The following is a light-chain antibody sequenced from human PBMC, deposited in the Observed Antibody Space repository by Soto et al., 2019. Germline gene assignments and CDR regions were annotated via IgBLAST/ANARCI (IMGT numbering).Light chain of an antibody. CDR1: SSDVGDYNY. J-gene: IGLJ1*01. Sequence: QSALTQPASVSGSPGQSITISCTGTSSDVGDYNYVSWYQQHPGKAPKVLLFEVSYRPSGVSDRFSGSKSGNTASLTISGLQAEDEADYYCTSFTSTSTLVFGSGTKLTVL. CDR3: TSFTSTSTLV. CDR2: EVS. V-gene: IGLV2-14*01.